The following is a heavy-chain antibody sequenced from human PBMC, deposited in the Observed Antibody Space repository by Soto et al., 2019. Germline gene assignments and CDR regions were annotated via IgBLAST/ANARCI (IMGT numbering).Heavy chain of an antibody. D-gene: IGHD3-16*01. J-gene: IGHJ4*02. CDR3: AREGGESSDGLYYFDS. Sequence: SETLSLTCTVSGGPTSSDNYWSWIRQPPGKGLEWIGHIYYSGNTDYNPSLKSRLAISIDTSKNQFSLKLSSVTAADTAVYFCAREGGESSDGLYYFDSWGQGSLVTVSS. CDR1: GGPTSSDNY. V-gene: IGHV4-30-4*01. CDR2: IYYSGNT.